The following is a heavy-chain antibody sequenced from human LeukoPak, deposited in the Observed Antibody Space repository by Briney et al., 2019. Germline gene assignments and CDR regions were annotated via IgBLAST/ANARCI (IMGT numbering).Heavy chain of an antibody. Sequence: GASVKVSCKASGYTFTSYGISWVRQAPGQGLEWMGWISAYNGNTNYAQKLQGRVTMTTDTSTSTAYMELRSLKYDDTAVYYCAWGGEIVVEPDGDSYHYYMDVWGTGTTVTVSS. V-gene: IGHV1-18*01. CDR2: ISAYNGNT. CDR1: GYTFTSYG. D-gene: IGHD2-2*01. J-gene: IGHJ6*03. CDR3: AWGGEIVVEPDGDSYHYYMDV.